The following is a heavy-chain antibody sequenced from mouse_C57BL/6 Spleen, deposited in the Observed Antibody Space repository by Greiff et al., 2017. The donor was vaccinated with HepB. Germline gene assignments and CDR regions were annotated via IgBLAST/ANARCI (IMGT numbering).Heavy chain of an antibody. CDR3: ARDRRDYAMDY. J-gene: IGHJ4*01. CDR1: GYSITSGYY. Sequence: EVKVEESGPGLVKPSQSLSLTCSVTGYSITSGYYWNWIRQFPGNKLEWMGYISYDGSNNYNPSLKNRISITRDTSKNQFFLKLNSVTTEDTATYYCARDRRDYAMDYWGQGTSVTVSS. CDR2: ISYDGSN. V-gene: IGHV3-6*01.